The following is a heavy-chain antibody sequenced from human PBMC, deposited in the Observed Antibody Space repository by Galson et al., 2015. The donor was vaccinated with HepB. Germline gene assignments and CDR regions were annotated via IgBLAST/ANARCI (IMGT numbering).Heavy chain of an antibody. CDR3: AREENTVSRPHWYFDL. J-gene: IGHJ2*01. V-gene: IGHV3-53*01. Sequence: PLRLSCAASGFSVTSYYMSWVRQAPGKGLEWVSVIYTGGSTYYADSVKGRFTISRDNSKNTLYLQMNSLRAEDTAVYYCAREENTVSRPHWYFDLWGRGTLATVSS. CDR1: GFSVTSYY. CDR2: IYTGGST. D-gene: IGHD2/OR15-2a*01.